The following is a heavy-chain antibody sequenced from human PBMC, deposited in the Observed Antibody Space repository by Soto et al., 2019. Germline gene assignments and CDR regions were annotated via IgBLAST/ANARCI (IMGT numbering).Heavy chain of an antibody. CDR3: ARDVVAWSYYDFWSGYPKGV. CDR2: ISAYNGNT. Sequence: GASVKVSCKASGYTFTSYGISWVRQAPGQGLEWMGWISAYNGNTNYAQKLQGRVTMTTDTSTSTAYMELRSLRSDDTAVYYCARDVVAWSYYDFWSGYPKGVWGQGTTVTVSS. J-gene: IGHJ6*02. V-gene: IGHV1-18*01. D-gene: IGHD3-3*01. CDR1: GYTFTSYG.